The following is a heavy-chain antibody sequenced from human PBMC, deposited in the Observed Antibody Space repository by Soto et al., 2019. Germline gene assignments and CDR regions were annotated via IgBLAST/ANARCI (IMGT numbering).Heavy chain of an antibody. D-gene: IGHD4-4*01. CDR1: GFTFSSYG. V-gene: IGHV3-30*18. CDR3: AKDPYDYSNPPNWFDP. Sequence: GGSLRLSCAASGFTFSSYGMHWVRQAPGKGLEWVAVISYDGSNKYYADSVKGRFTISRDNSKNTLYLQMNSLRAEDTAVYYCAKDPYDYSNPPNWFDPWGQGTLVTVSS. CDR2: ISYDGSNK. J-gene: IGHJ5*02.